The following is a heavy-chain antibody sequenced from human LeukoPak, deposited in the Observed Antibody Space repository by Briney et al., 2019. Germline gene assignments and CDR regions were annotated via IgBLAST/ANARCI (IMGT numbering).Heavy chain of an antibody. CDR1: GFTFSSYS. Sequence: GGSPRLSCAASGFTFSSYSMNWVRQAPGKGLEWVSSISSSSNYIYYADSLKGRFTISRDNAKNSLYLQMTSLRAEDTAVYYCARGTAAFDIWGQGTMVTVSS. CDR3: ARGTAAFDI. D-gene: IGHD2-8*02. V-gene: IGHV3-21*01. CDR2: ISSSSNYI. J-gene: IGHJ3*02.